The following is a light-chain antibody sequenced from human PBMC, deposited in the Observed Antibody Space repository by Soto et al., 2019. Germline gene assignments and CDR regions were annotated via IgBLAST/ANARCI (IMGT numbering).Light chain of an antibody. V-gene: IGLV2-14*01. CDR2: EVR. Sequence: QSALTQPASVSGSAGQSITISCSGTMRDVGAYNLVSWYQQHPGTAPKLIIYEVRNRPSGISSRFSGSRSGNTASLTISGLQSEDEGDYYFSAYTARSTLVFGGGTKATVL. CDR1: MRDVGAYNL. CDR3: SAYTARSTLV. J-gene: IGLJ3*02.